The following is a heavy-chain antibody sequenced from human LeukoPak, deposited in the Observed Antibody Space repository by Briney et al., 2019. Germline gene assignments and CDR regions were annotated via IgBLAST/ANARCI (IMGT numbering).Heavy chain of an antibody. D-gene: IGHD2-2*01. V-gene: IGHV1-46*01. CDR2: INPSGGST. J-gene: IGHJ5*02. CDR3: ARDGRYCGSTSCRLNWFDP. CDR1: GYTFTTYY. Sequence: ASVKVSCKAPGYTFTTYYMHWVRQAPGQGLEWMGIINPSGGSTSYAQKFQGRVTMTRDTSTSTIYMELSSLRSEDTAVYYCARDGRYCGSTSCRLNWFDPWGQGTLVTVSS.